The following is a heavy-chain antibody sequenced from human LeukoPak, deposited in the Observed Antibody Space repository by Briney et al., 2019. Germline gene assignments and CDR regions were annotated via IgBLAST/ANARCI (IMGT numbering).Heavy chain of an antibody. CDR1: GYTFTSYY. CDR3: ARVRLRYFDSIDP. Sequence: ASVKVSCKASGYTFTSYYMHWVRQAPGQGLEWMGIINPSGGSTSYAQKFQGRVTMTRDMSTSTVYMELSSLRSEDTAVYYCARVRLRYFDSIDPWGQGTLVTVSS. V-gene: IGHV1-46*01. D-gene: IGHD3-9*01. J-gene: IGHJ5*02. CDR2: INPSGGST.